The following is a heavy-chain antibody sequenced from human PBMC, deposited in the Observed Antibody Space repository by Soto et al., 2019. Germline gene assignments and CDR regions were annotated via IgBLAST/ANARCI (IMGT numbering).Heavy chain of an antibody. CDR2: IKQDGSEK. J-gene: IGHJ6*02. Sequence: QAGGSLRLSCAASGFTFSSYWMSWVRQAPGKGLEWVANIKQDGSEKYYVDSVKGRFTISRDNAKNSLYLQMNSLRAEDTAVYYCARVGETYYYGSGSGYYYGMDVWGQGTTVTVSS. V-gene: IGHV3-7*03. D-gene: IGHD3-10*01. CDR3: ARVGETYYYGSGSGYYYGMDV. CDR1: GFTFSSYW.